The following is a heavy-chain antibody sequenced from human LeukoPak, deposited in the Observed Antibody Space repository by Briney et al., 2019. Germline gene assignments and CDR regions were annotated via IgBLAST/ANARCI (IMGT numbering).Heavy chain of an antibody. J-gene: IGHJ4*02. D-gene: IGHD6-13*01. CDR2: IWYDGSNK. CDR3: ATARVVGSSWYLED. V-gene: IGHV3-33*03. CDR1: GFTFRNYG. Sequence: GGSLRLSCAASGFTFRNYGMHWVRQAPGKGLEWVAVIWYDGSNKYYDDSAKGRFTISRDNSKNTLYLQVDSLRADDTAVYYCATARVVGSSWYLEDWGQGTLVTVSS.